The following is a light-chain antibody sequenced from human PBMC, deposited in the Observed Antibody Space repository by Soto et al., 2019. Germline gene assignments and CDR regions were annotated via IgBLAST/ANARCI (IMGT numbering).Light chain of an antibody. CDR2: TAY. CDR1: QNIVRH. J-gene: IGKJ1*01. Sequence: DIQMTQSPSSLSASVGDRVTITCRASQNIVRHLHWYQQKPGKAPDLLIYTAYTLQSGVPSRFTGSGSGTDFTLSISSLQPEDFATYYCQQSYSTPLTFGRGTKVDI. CDR3: QQSYSTPLT. V-gene: IGKV1-39*01.